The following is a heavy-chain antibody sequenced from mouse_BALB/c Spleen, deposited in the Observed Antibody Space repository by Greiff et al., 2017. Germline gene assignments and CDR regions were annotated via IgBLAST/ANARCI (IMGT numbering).Heavy chain of an antibody. CDR3: ARHWGWLLEDYFDY. CDR1: GFTFSSYG. CDR2: ISSGGSYT. J-gene: IGHJ2*01. V-gene: IGHV5-6*01. D-gene: IGHD2-3*01. Sequence: EVQVVESGGDLVKPGGSLKLSCAASGFTFSSYGMSWVRQTPDKRLEWVATISSGGSYTYYPDSVKGRFTISRDNAKNTLYLQMSSLKSEDTAMYYCARHWGWLLEDYFDYWGQGTTLTVSS.